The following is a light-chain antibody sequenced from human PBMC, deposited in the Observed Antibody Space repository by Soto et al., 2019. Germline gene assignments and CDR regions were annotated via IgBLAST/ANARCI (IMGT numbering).Light chain of an antibody. CDR2: EVI. V-gene: IGLV2-14*01. CDR1: SSDVGAYNF. J-gene: IGLJ1*01. Sequence: QSVLTQPASVSGSPGQSITISCTGTSSDVGAYNFVSWYQQHPGKAPKLMIYEVIHRPSGLSTRFSGSKSGNTASLTISGVQAEDEADYYCSAYTTSSTLVFGTGTKVTVL. CDR3: SAYTTSSTLV.